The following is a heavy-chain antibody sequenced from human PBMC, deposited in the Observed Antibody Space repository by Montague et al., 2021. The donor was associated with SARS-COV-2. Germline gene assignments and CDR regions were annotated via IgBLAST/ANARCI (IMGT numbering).Heavy chain of an antibody. Sequence: SETLSLTCSVCSGSIISSGYYWGWIRQPPGKELEWIGNIYYSGTTYYNPSLQSRGTISVDTSKNHLSLRLSSVTAADTAVYFCARGMIRGVTTPFDYWGQGSQVTVSS. CDR2: IYYSGTT. J-gene: IGHJ4*02. D-gene: IGHD3-10*01. V-gene: IGHV4-39*02. CDR1: SGSIISSGYY. CDR3: ARGMIRGVTTPFDY.